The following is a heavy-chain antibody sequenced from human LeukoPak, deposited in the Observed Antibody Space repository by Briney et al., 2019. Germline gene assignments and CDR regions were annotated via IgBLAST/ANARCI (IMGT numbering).Heavy chain of an antibody. J-gene: IGHJ4*02. CDR1: GGSFSGYY. D-gene: IGHD3-9*01. Sequence: KSSETLSLTCAVYGGSFSGYYWSWIRQPPGKGLEWIGEINHSGSTNYNPSLKSRVTISVDTSKNQFSLKLRSVTAADTAVYYCARLLVRSCYLDYWGQGTLVTVSS. CDR2: INHSGST. CDR3: ARLLVRSCYLDY. V-gene: IGHV4-34*01.